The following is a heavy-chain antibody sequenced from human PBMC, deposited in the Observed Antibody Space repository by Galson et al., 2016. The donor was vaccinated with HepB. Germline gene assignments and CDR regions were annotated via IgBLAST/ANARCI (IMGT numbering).Heavy chain of an antibody. V-gene: IGHV3-74*01. CDR3: ARDPSTVAAVGYNWFDA. D-gene: IGHD6-19*01. CDR1: RFTFSSHW. J-gene: IGHJ5*02. Sequence: SLRLSCAASRFTFSSHWMHWVRQAPGKGPVWVSRINSDGSKIDYEDSVKGRFTISRDNAKNTLHLQMNSLRGEDTAIHYCARDPSTVAAVGYNWFDAWGQGTLVTVS. CDR2: INSDGSKI.